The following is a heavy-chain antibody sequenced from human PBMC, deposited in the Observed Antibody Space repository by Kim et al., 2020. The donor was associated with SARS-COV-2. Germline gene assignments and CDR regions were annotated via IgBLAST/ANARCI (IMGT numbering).Heavy chain of an antibody. J-gene: IGHJ4*02. CDR3: ARAYGSEYDY. CDR2: IYYSGST. CDR1: GGSISSGGYY. V-gene: IGHV4-31*03. D-gene: IGHD3-10*01. Sequence: SETLSLTCTVSGGSISSGGYYWSWIRQHPGKGLEWIGYIYYSGSTYYNPSLESRVTISVDTSKNQFSLKLSSVTAADTAVYYCARAYGSEYDYWGQGTLVTVSS.